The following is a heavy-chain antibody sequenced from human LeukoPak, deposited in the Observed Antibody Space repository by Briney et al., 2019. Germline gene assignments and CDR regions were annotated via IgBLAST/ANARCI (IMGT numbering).Heavy chain of an antibody. Sequence: SETLSLTCAVYGGSFSGYYWSWIRQPPGKGLEWIGEINHSGSTNYNPSLKSRVTISVDTSKNQFSLKLSSVTAADTAVYYCARARYNWNYEDWGQGTLVTVSS. D-gene: IGHD1-7*01. CDR2: INHSGST. V-gene: IGHV4-34*01. CDR1: GGSFSGYY. CDR3: ARARYNWNYED. J-gene: IGHJ4*02.